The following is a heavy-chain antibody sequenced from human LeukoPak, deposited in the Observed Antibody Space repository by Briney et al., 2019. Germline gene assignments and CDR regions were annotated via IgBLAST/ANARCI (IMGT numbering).Heavy chain of an antibody. V-gene: IGHV4-31*03. CDR2: IYYSGST. J-gene: IGHJ5*02. CDR3: AQGKNTYYYGSGPNWFDP. CDR1: GGSISSGGYY. Sequence: PSETLSLTCTVSGGSISSGGYYWSWLRQHPGKGLEWIGYIYYSGSTYYNPSLKSRVTISVDTSKNQFSLKLSSVTAADTAVYYCAQGKNTYYYGSGPNWFDPWGQGTLVTVSS. D-gene: IGHD3-10*01.